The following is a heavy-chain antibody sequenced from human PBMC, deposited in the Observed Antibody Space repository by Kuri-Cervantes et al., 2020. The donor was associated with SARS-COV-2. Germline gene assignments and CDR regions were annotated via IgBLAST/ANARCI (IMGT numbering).Heavy chain of an antibody. CDR2: ISSSSSYI. D-gene: IGHD5-12*01. CDR1: GFTFSSYS. CDR3: ARRYSYNLPYFDY. J-gene: IGHJ4*02. V-gene: IGHV3-21*01. Sequence: GGSLRLSCAASGFTFSSYSMNWVRQAPGKGLEWVSSISSSSSYIYYADSVKGRFTISRDNSKNSLYLQMNSLRAEDTAVYYCARRYSYNLPYFDYWGQGTLVIVSS.